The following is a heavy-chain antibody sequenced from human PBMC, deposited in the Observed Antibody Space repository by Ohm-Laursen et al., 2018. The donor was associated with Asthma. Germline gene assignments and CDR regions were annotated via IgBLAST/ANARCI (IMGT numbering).Heavy chain of an antibody. D-gene: IGHD1-26*01. CDR3: ARGIGSAGHLVDQ. CDR1: GGTFSSYA. CDR2: INPNTGGT. J-gene: IGHJ4*02. Sequence: SVKVSCKASGGTFSSYAINWVRQAPGQGLEWMGRINPNTGGTDYAQNFQGRVSMTRDTSISTAYMELSRLNSDDTAFYYCARGIGSAGHLVDQWGQGTLVTLSS. V-gene: IGHV1-2*06.